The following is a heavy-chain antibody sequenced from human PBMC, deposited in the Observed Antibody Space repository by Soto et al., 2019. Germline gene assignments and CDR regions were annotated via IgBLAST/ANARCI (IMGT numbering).Heavy chain of an antibody. Sequence: SGQVSFKASCYTFTSYGISWVRQAPGQGLEWMGWISAYNGNTNYAQKLQGRVTMTTDTSTSTAYMELRSLRSDDTAVYYCARDQGIGPWAFDIWGQGTMVTVSS. V-gene: IGHV1-18*01. J-gene: IGHJ3*02. CDR1: CYTFTSYG. CDR2: ISAYNGNT. CDR3: ARDQGIGPWAFDI.